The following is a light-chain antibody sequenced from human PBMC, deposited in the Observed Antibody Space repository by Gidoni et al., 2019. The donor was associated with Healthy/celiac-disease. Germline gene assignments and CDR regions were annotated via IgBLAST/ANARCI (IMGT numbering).Light chain of an antibody. CDR2: ENN. V-gene: IGLV1-51*02. J-gene: IGLJ2*01. CDR3: GTWDSSLSAGV. CDR1: SSNIGNNY. Sequence: QSVFTQPPPVSAAPGQKVTISCSGSSSNIGNNYVSWYQQLPGTAPKLLIYENNKRPSGIPDRFSGSKSGTSATLGITGLQTGDEADYYCGTWDSSLSAGVFGGGTKLTVL.